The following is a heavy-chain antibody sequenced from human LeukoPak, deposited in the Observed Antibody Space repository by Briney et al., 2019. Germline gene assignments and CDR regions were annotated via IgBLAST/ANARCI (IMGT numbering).Heavy chain of an antibody. Sequence: GGSLRLSCAASGFTFRNSAMSWVRQAPGKGLEWVSTISGTGVGTFYADSVKGRLTISRDNPKNTLYLPMNSLRAEDTAVYYCAKNNWNDMPFVDYWGQGTLVTVSS. CDR3: AKNNWNDMPFVDY. D-gene: IGHD1-20*01. V-gene: IGHV3-23*01. CDR1: GFTFRNSA. CDR2: ISGTGVGT. J-gene: IGHJ4*02.